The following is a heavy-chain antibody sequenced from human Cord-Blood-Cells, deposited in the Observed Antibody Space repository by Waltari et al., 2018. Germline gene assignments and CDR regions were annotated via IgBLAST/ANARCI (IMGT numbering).Heavy chain of an antibody. D-gene: IGHD6-6*01. CDR2: IYQSGST. Sequence: QVQLQESGPGLVKPSEPLSLTCTVSGYSIRSGYYWGWIRPPPGKGLEWSGSIYQSGSTYYNPSLKSRVTISVDTSKNQFSLKLSSVTAADTAVYYCARQRGSSSYYYYGMDVWGQGTTVTVSS. CDR1: GYSIRSGYY. V-gene: IGHV4-38-2*02. J-gene: IGHJ6*02. CDR3: ARQRGSSSYYYYGMDV.